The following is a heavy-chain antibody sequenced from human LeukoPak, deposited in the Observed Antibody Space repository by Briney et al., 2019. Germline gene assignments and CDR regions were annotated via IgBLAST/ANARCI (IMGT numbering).Heavy chain of an antibody. CDR3: TRAHGGWFDY. J-gene: IGHJ4*02. D-gene: IGHD6-19*01. V-gene: IGHV3-49*04. Sequence: QPGRSLRLSCTASGFTFGDYAMSWVRQAPGKGLEWVGFIRSKAYGGTTEYAASVKGRFTISRDDSKSFAYLQMNSLKTEDTAVYYCTRAHGGWFDYWGQGTLVTVSS. CDR1: GFTFGDYA. CDR2: IRSKAYGGTT.